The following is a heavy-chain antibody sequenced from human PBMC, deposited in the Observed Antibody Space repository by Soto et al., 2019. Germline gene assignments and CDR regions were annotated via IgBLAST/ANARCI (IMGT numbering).Heavy chain of an antibody. V-gene: IGHV3-48*02. CDR2: ISSSSSTI. J-gene: IGHJ4*02. D-gene: IGHD3-22*01. Sequence: EVQLVESGGGLVQPGGSLRLSCAASGFTFSSYSMNWVRQAPGKGLEWVAYISSSSSTIYYADSVKGRFTISRDNAKNSLYLQMNSLRDEDAAVYYCPRDLYDSRGYYCQFDYWGQGTLVTVSS. CDR1: GFTFSSYS. CDR3: PRDLYDSRGYYCQFDY.